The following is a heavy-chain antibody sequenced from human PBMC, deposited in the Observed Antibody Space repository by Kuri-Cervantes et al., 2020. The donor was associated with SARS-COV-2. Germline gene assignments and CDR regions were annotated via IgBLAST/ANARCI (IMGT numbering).Heavy chain of an antibody. Sequence: GSLRLSCTVSGGSISSYYWSWIRQPPGKGLEWIGYIYYSGSTDYNPSLKSRVTISVDTSKNQFSLKLSSVTAADTAVYYCAREGSQFDPWGQGTLVTVSS. V-gene: IGHV4-59*12. CDR2: IYYSGST. CDR3: AREGSQFDP. J-gene: IGHJ5*02. CDR1: GGSISSYY.